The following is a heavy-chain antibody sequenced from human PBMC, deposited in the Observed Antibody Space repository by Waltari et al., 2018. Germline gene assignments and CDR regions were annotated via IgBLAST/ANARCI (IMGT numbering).Heavy chain of an antibody. CDR1: GFTFSSYA. CDR2: ISGSGGST. Sequence: EVQLVESGGGLVQPGGSLRLSCAAFGFTFSSYAMSWVRQAPGKGLEWFSAISGSGGSTYYADSVKGRFTISRDNSKNTLYLQMNSLRAEDTAVYYCAKDPYYDSSVIWFDPWGQGTLVTVSS. V-gene: IGHV3-23*04. CDR3: AKDPYYDSSVIWFDP. D-gene: IGHD3-22*01. J-gene: IGHJ5*02.